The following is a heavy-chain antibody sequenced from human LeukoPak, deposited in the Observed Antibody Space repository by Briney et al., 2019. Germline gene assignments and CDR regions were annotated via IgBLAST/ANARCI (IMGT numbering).Heavy chain of an antibody. J-gene: IGHJ4*02. D-gene: IGHD6-19*01. V-gene: IGHV1-46*01. CDR3: ARVYAFGIAVAESYYFDY. CDR1: GYTFTSYY. Sequence: ALVKVSCKASGYTFTSYYMHWVRQAPGQGLEWMGIINPSGGSTSYAQKFQGRVTMTRDTSTSTVYMELSSLRSEDTAVYYCARVYAFGIAVAESYYFDYWGQGTLVTVSS. CDR2: INPSGGST.